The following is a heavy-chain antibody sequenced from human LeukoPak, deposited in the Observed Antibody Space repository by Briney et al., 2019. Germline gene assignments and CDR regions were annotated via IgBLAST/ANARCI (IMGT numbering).Heavy chain of an antibody. Sequence: SETLSLTCTVSGGSISSYYWSWIGQPPGRGLEWIGYIYYSGSTNYNPSLKSRVTISVDTSKNQFSLKLSSMTAADSAVYYCARGPPVDTAMPYYFDYWGQGTLVTVSS. CDR1: GGSISSYY. D-gene: IGHD5-18*01. CDR3: ARGPPVDTAMPYYFDY. V-gene: IGHV4-59*01. J-gene: IGHJ4*02. CDR2: IYYSGST.